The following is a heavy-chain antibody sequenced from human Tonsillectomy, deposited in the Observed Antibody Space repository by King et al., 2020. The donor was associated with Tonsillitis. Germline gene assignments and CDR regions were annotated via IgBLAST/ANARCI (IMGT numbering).Heavy chain of an antibody. CDR1: GYTFIGYY. Sequence: VQLVESGAEVKKPGASVKVSCKASGYTFIGYYMHWVRQAPGQGLQWMGWINPNSGGTNYAQKFQGRVTMTRDTSISTAYMELSRLRSDDTAVYYCARGRGPDWSGGSCRENWFDPWGQGTLVTVSS. V-gene: IGHV1-2*02. CDR2: INPNSGGT. CDR3: ARGRGPDWSGGSCRENWFDP. D-gene: IGHD2-15*01. J-gene: IGHJ5*02.